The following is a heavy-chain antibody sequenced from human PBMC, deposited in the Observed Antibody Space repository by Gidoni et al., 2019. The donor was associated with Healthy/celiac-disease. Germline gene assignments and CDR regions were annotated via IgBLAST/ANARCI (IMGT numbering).Heavy chain of an antibody. J-gene: IGHJ4*02. V-gene: IGHV3-43D*03. CDR1: GFTFDDYA. CDR3: AKDSRYLGYSGYGN. CDR2: ISWDGGST. Sequence: EVQLVESGGVVVQPGGSLRLSCAASGFTFDDYAMHWVRQAPGKGLEWVSLISWDGGSTYYADSVKGRFTISRDNSKNSLYLQMNSLRADDTALYYCAKDSRYLGYSGYGNWGQGTLVTVSS. D-gene: IGHD5-12*01.